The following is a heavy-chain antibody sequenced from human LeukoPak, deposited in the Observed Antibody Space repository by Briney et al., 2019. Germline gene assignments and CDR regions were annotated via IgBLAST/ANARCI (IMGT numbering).Heavy chain of an antibody. CDR1: GGSISSSSYY. Sequence: SETLSLTCTVSGGSISSSSYYWGWIRQSPGKGLEWIGGIDYSGNTYYNPSLKSRVTISVDTSKNQFSLKLTSVTAADTAVYYCARYYCIGDSCYRTNWLDPWGQGTLVVVSS. CDR3: ARYYCIGDSCYRTNWLDP. V-gene: IGHV4-39*07. J-gene: IGHJ5*02. D-gene: IGHD2-15*01. CDR2: IDYSGNT.